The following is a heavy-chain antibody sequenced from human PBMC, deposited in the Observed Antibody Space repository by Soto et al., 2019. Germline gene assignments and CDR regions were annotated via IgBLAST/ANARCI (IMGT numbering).Heavy chain of an antibody. J-gene: IGHJ6*02. D-gene: IGHD2-21*02. CDR1: GGSISSDNYH. CDR2: IYYSGSI. Sequence: QVQLQQSGPGLVKPSQTLSLTCTVSGGSISSDNYHWTWIRQSPGKGLEWIGYIYYSGSIFYNPSFKSRVTISVDTSKNQFSLQPSSVTAADTAVYFCAREDDGGDRDYYGLDVWGQGTTVTVSS. V-gene: IGHV4-30-4*08. CDR3: AREDDGGDRDYYGLDV.